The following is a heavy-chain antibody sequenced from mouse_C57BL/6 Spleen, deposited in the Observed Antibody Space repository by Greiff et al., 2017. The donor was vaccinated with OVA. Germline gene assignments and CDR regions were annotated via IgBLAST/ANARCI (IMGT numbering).Heavy chain of an antibody. V-gene: IGHV1-55*01. CDR3: ASPYGSGAWFAY. D-gene: IGHD1-1*01. CDR2: IYPGSGST. CDR1: GYTFTSYW. J-gene: IGHJ3*01. Sequence: VQLQQPGAELVKPGASVKMSCKASGYTFTSYWITWVKQRPGQGLEWIGDIYPGSGSTNYNEKFKSKATLTVDTSSSTAYMQLSSLTSEDSAVYYCASPYGSGAWFAYWGQGTLVTVSA.